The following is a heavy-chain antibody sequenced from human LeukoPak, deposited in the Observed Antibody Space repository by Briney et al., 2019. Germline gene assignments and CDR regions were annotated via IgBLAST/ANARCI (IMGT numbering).Heavy chain of an antibody. Sequence: SETLSLTCTVSGGSISSSSYYWGCIRQPPGKGLECIGSIYYSGSTYYNPSLKSRVTISVDTSKNQFSLKLSSVTAADTAVYYCARDFIAAAAYYYYGMDVWGQGTTVTVSS. V-gene: IGHV4-39*07. CDR3: ARDFIAAAAYYYYGMDV. D-gene: IGHD6-13*01. J-gene: IGHJ6*02. CDR1: GGSISSSSYY. CDR2: IYYSGST.